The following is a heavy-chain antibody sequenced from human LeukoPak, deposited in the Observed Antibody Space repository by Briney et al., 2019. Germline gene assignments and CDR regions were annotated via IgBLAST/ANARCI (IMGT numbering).Heavy chain of an antibody. D-gene: IGHD3-3*02. V-gene: IGHV3-7*03. CDR2: IRDDGSEK. Sequence: GGSLRLSCAASGFTLSNHWMSWVHQAPGKGLEWVANIRDDGSEKYYVDSVKGRFTVSRDNVKNSLFLQMNSLRVDDTAVYYCAKSGSSVFWSWGQGTLVTVSS. J-gene: IGHJ5*02. CDR1: GFTLSNHW. CDR3: AKSGSSVFWS.